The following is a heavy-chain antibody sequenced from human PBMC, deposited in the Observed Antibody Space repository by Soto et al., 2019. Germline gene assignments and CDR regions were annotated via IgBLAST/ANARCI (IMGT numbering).Heavy chain of an antibody. CDR1: GYNFTNYL. J-gene: IGHJ4*02. Sequence: GESLKISCKGSGYNFTNYLITWVRQMPGKGLEWMGRIDASDSYTRYSPSFQGQVTISADKSISTAYLQWSSLEASDTAMYYCARPTYCSSTHCSPFDYWGQGTLVTVSS. D-gene: IGHD2-2*01. CDR3: ARPTYCSSTHCSPFDY. CDR2: IDASDSYT. V-gene: IGHV5-10-1*04.